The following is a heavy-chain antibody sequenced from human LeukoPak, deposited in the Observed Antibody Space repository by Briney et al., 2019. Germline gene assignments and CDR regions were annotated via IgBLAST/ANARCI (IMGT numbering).Heavy chain of an antibody. J-gene: IGHJ4*02. Sequence: GESLQISCKGSGSSFTSYWIGGVRQMHGKGLEWMGIIYPGDSDTRYSPSFQGQVTISADNSITTAYLQWSSLKASDTAIYYCARLSSVVAALYYWGQGTLVTVSS. CDR2: IYPGDSDT. V-gene: IGHV5-51*01. CDR1: GSSFTSYW. D-gene: IGHD2-15*01. CDR3: ARLSSVVAALYY.